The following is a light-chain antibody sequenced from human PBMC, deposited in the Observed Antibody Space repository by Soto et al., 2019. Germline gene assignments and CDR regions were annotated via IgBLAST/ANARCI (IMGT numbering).Light chain of an antibody. CDR1: SSDVGAFNY. CDR2: DVS. V-gene: IGLV2-14*03. Sequence: QSALTQPASVSGSPGQAITISCSGTSSDVGAFNYVSWYQQHPGKAPKLMIYDVSNRPSGVSNRFSGSKSGNTASLTISGLRAEVEADYYCNSYTSNNTYVFGTGTQLTVL. J-gene: IGLJ1*01. CDR3: NSYTSNNTYV.